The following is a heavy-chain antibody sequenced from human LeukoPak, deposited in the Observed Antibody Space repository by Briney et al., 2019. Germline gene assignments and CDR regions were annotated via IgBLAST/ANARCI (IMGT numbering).Heavy chain of an antibody. CDR1: GFTFSSYA. CDR2: ISNSGGST. J-gene: IGHJ4*02. V-gene: IGHV3-23*01. D-gene: IGHD4-17*01. Sequence: GGSLRLPCAASGFTFSSYAMSWVRQAPGKGLEWVSAISNSGGSTYYADSVKGRFTISRDNSKNTLYLQMNSLRAEDTAVYYCAKDSRRYGDSADYWGQGTLVTVSP. CDR3: AKDSRRYGDSADY.